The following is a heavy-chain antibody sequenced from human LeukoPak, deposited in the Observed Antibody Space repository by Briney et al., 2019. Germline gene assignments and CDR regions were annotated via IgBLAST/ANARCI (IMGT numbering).Heavy chain of an antibody. CDR3: AKDHPSVAGPAEYFQH. CDR1: GFTFTSHA. D-gene: IGHD6-19*01. V-gene: IGHV3-23*01. CDR2: ISGSGGST. Sequence: GSLRLSCATSGFTFTSHAMTWVRQAPGKGLEWVSAISGSGGSTYYADSVKGRFTISRDNSKNTLYLQMNSLRAEDTAVYYCAKDHPSVAGPAEYFQHWGQGTLVTVSS. J-gene: IGHJ1*01.